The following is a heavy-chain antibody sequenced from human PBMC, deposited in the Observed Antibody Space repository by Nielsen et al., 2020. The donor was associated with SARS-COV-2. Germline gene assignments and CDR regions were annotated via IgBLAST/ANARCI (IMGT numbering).Heavy chain of an antibody. CDR1: GDSMSSSDYY. CDR2: IYYSRIT. CDR3: ARLNRRILTPLALASLRFDF. D-gene: IGHD3-3*02. J-gene: IGHJ4*02. Sequence: SETLSLTCNVSGDSMSSSDYYWAFHRQPPGRGLEWVGSIYYSRITYYNPSLKSRVTMSVDTSKNQFSLRLNSVTAADTAVYYCARLNRRILTPLALASLRFDFWGQGALVTVSS. V-gene: IGHV4-39*01.